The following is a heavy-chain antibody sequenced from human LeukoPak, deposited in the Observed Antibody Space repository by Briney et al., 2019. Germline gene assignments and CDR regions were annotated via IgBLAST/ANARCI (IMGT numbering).Heavy chain of an antibody. CDR3: AREAGGYYGPSLDY. V-gene: IGHV4-30-4*01. CDR2: IYYSGST. Sequence: TQTLSLTCSVSGGSISSGDYYWSWIRQPPGKGLEWIGYIYYSGSTSYNPSLKSRLTISVDTSKNQFSLNLRSVTAADTAVYYCAREAGGYYGPSLDYWGQGTLVTVSS. D-gene: IGHD3-10*01. CDR1: GGSISSGDYY. J-gene: IGHJ4*02.